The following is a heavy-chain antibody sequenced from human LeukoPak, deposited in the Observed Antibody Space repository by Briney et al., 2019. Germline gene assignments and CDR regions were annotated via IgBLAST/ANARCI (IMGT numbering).Heavy chain of an antibody. CDR1: GYTFTNYD. Sequence: ASVKVSCKASGYTFTNYDINWVRQATGQGPEWMGWMNPKSGNTGYAQKFQGRVTMTRNTSISTADMELSSLRSDDTAVYYCARDRSPYGEPFDYWGQGTLVTVSS. D-gene: IGHD4-17*01. CDR2: MNPKSGNT. J-gene: IGHJ4*02. CDR3: ARDRSPYGEPFDY. V-gene: IGHV1-8*01.